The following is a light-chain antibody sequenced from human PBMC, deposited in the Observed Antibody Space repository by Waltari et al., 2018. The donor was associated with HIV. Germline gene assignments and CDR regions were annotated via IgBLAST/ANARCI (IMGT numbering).Light chain of an antibody. J-gene: IGLJ1*01. V-gene: IGLV1-47*01. Sequence: QSVLTQPPSASGTPGQRVTISCSGSSSNIGRNYVYWYQQLPGTAPKLLIYRNMQRPSGVPDRFSGSKSGTSASLAIRGLRSEDEAYYYCAAWNDKLSAYVFGTGTKVTV. CDR2: RNM. CDR3: AAWNDKLSAYV. CDR1: SSNIGRNY.